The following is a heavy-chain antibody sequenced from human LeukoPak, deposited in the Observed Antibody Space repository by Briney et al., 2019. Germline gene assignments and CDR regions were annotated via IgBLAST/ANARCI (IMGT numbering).Heavy chain of an antibody. J-gene: IGHJ4*02. CDR3: ARDVLR. CDR1: GFTFSTYW. D-gene: IGHD5/OR15-5a*01. Sequence: PRGSLRLSCAASGFTFSTYWMHWVRQPPGKGLVWVSHINTDGSSATYAASVKGRFTISRDNAKNTLYLQMNSLRPEDTAVYYCARDVLRRGQGILVTVSS. V-gene: IGHV3-74*01. CDR2: INTDGSSA.